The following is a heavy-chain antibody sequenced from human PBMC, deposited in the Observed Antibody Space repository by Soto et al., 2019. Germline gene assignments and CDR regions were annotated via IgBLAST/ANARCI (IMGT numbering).Heavy chain of an antibody. J-gene: IGHJ4*02. CDR2: ISSSSSSI. CDR3: AKCWRAIAARQTFDY. CDR1: GFTFSSYS. V-gene: IGHV3-48*01. Sequence: GGSLRLSCAASGFTFSSYSMNWVRQAPGKRLEWVSYISSSSSSIYYADSVKGRFTISRDNSKNTLYLQMNSLRAEDTAVYYCAKCWRAIAARQTFDYWGQGTLVTVSS. D-gene: IGHD6-6*01.